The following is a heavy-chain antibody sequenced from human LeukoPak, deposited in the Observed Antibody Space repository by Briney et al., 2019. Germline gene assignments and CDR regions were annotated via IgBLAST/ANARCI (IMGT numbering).Heavy chain of an antibody. CDR2: ISDSGGTT. J-gene: IGHJ4*02. V-gene: IGHV3-23*01. CDR1: GFTFSTYA. D-gene: IGHD5-12*01. Sequence: GGSLRLSCAASGFTFSTYAMSWVRQPPGKGLEWVSGISDSGGTTYYADSVKGRFTISRDNFKNALYLQMNSLRAEDTAVYYCAKHSYRVDSFTDYWGQGTLVTVSS. CDR3: AKHSYRVDSFTDY.